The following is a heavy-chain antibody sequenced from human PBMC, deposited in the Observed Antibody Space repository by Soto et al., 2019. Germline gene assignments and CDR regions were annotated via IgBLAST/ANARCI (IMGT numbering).Heavy chain of an antibody. V-gene: IGHV1-69*13. CDR1: GGTFSSYA. CDR3: ARDKSRITYYGMDV. J-gene: IGHJ6*02. CDR2: SIPIFGTE. Sequence: ASVKVSCKASGGTFSSYAISWGRQAPGQGLEWMGGSIPIFGTENYAQKFQGRVTITADESASTAYMELSSLRSEDTAVYYCARDKSRITYYGMDVWGQGTTVTVSS. D-gene: IGHD3-10*01.